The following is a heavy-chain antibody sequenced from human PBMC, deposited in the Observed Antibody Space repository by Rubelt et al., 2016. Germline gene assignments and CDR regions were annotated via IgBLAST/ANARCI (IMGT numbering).Heavy chain of an antibody. CDR3: ARDRGYSYGYIDY. D-gene: IGHD5-18*01. CDR2: IYYSGGT. J-gene: IGHJ4*02. Sequence: QAQLQESGPGLVKPTETLSLTCTVPGGSISSYYWSWIRQPPGKGLEWIGYIYYSGGTNYNPSLKSRVSISVDTSKNQFALKLGSVTAADTAVYYCARDRGYSYGYIDYWGQGTLVTVSS. V-gene: IGHV4-59*12. CDR1: GGSISSYY.